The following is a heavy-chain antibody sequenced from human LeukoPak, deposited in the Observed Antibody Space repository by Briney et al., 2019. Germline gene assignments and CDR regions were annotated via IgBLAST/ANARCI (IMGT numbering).Heavy chain of an antibody. CDR2: ISGSGGST. D-gene: IGHD3-9*01. V-gene: IGHV3-23*01. CDR3: AKSNDILTGIRAMFDY. CDR1: GFTFSSYA. Sequence: PGGSLRLSCAASGFTFSSYAMSWVRQAPGKGLEWVSAISGSGGSTYYADSVKGRFTISRDNSKNTLYLQMNSLRAEDTAVYYCAKSNDILTGIRAMFDYWGQGTLVTVSS. J-gene: IGHJ4*02.